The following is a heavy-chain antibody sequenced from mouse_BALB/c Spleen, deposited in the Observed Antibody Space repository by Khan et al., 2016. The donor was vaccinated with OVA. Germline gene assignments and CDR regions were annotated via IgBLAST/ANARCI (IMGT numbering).Heavy chain of an antibody. J-gene: IGHJ4*01. V-gene: IGHV3-2*02. Sequence: EVQLQESGPGLVKPSQSLSLTCTVTGYSITSDYAWNWIRQFPGNKLEWMGYISYSGSTSYNPSLKSRISVTRATSKNQFFLQLNSVTTEATATFYCARSVYCFYAYAMDYWGQGTSVTVSS. CDR3: ARSVYCFYAYAMDY. CDR2: ISYSGST. D-gene: IGHD2-1*01. CDR1: GYSITSDYA.